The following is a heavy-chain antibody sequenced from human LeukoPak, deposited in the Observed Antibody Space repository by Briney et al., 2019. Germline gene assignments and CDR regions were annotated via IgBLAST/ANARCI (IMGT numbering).Heavy chain of an antibody. V-gene: IGHV1-24*01. D-gene: IGHD5-18*01. CDR1: GYTLTELS. CDR3: ATYRGYSYGSLGLS. CDR2: FDPEDGET. J-gene: IGHJ4*02. Sequence: ASVKVSCKVSGYTLTELSIHWVRQAPGKGLEWMGGFDPEDGETIYAQKFQGRVTMTEDTSTDTAYMELSSLRSEDTAVYYCATYRGYSYGSLGLSWGQGTLVTVSS.